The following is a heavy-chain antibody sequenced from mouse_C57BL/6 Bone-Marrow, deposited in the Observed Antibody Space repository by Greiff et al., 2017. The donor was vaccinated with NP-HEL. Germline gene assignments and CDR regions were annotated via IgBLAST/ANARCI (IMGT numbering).Heavy chain of an antibody. CDR2: INPSSGYT. CDR1: GYTFTSYT. Sequence: QVQLQQSGAELARPGASVKMSCKASGYTFTSYTMHWVKQRPGQGLEWIGYINPSSGYTKYNQKFKDKSTLTADKSSSTAYMQLSSLTSEDSAVYYCARFNSNAMDYWGQGTSVTVSS. V-gene: IGHV1-4*01. J-gene: IGHJ4*01. D-gene: IGHD2-5*01. CDR3: ARFNSNAMDY.